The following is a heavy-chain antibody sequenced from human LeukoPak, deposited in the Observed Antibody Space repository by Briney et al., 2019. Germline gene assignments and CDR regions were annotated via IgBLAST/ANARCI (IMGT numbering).Heavy chain of an antibody. D-gene: IGHD3-10*01. CDR3: ARDFWATYGSGSYYYFDY. CDR2: INPNSGGT. V-gene: IGHV1-2*02. Sequence: ASVKVSCKASGYTFTGYYMHWVRQAPGQGLEWMGWINPNSGGTNYAQKFQGRVTMTRDTSISTAYMELSRLRSDDTAVYYCARDFWATYGSGSYYYFDYWGQGTLVTVSS. CDR1: GYTFTGYY. J-gene: IGHJ4*02.